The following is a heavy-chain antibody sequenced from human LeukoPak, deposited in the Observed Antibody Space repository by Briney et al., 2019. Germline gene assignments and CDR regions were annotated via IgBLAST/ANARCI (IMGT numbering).Heavy chain of an antibody. Sequence: AASVKVSCKAPGGSFGRYAISWVRQAPGQGLEWMGIINPSGGSTSYAQKFQGRVTMTRDTSTSTVYMELSSLRSEDTAVYYCARGHWFDPWGQGTLVTVSS. V-gene: IGHV1-46*01. J-gene: IGHJ5*02. CDR3: ARGHWFDP. CDR1: GGSFGRYA. CDR2: INPSGGST.